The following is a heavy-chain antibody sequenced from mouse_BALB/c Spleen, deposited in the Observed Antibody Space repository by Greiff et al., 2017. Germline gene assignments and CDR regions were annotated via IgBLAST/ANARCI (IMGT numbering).Heavy chain of an antibody. Sequence: EVKLMESGGGLVKPGGSLKLSCAASGFAFSSYDMSWVRQTPEKRLEWVAYISSGGGSTYYPDTVKGRFTISRDNAKNTLYLQMSSLKSEDTAMYYCARHGQDYWGQGTSVTVSS. J-gene: IGHJ4*01. CDR1: GFAFSSYD. CDR2: ISSGGGST. CDR3: ARHGQDY. V-gene: IGHV5-12-1*01. D-gene: IGHD3-3*01.